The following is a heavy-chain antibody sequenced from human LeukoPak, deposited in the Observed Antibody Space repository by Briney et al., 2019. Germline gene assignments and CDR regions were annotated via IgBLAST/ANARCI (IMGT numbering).Heavy chain of an antibody. Sequence: GRSLRLSCAASGFTFISYGMHWVRQAPGKGLEWVAVIWYYGSNKYYADSVKGRFTISRDNSKNTLYLQMNSLRAEDTAVYYCAKVRSVGAPPDYFDYWGQGTLVTVSS. J-gene: IGHJ4*02. CDR1: GFTFISYG. D-gene: IGHD1-26*01. V-gene: IGHV3-33*06. CDR2: IWYYGSNK. CDR3: AKVRSVGAPPDYFDY.